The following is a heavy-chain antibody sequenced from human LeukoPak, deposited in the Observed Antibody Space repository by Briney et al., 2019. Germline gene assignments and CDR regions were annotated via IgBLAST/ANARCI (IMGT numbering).Heavy chain of an antibody. CDR1: GYTFTSYG. D-gene: IGHD2-2*01. CDR2: ISAYNGNT. Sequence: GASVKVSCKASGYTFTSYGISWVRQAPGQGLEWMGWISAYNGNTNYAQKLQGRVTMTTDTSTSTAYMGLRSLRSDDAAVYYCVRVGTIVVVPAAKSLDYWGQGTLVTVSS. CDR3: VRVGTIVVVPAAKSLDY. V-gene: IGHV1-18*01. J-gene: IGHJ4*02.